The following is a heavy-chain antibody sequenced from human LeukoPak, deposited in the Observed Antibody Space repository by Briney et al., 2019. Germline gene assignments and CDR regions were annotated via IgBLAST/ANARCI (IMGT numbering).Heavy chain of an antibody. CDR3: ARTTSWVVTAIPHYFDY. Sequence: ASVKVSCKASGYTFTSYDINWVRQATGQGLEWMGWINPNSGGTNYAQKSQGRVTMTRDTSISTAYMELSRLRSDDTAVYYCARTTSWVVTAIPHYFDYWGQGTLVTVSS. CDR1: GYTFTSYD. J-gene: IGHJ4*02. CDR2: INPNSGGT. V-gene: IGHV1-2*02. D-gene: IGHD2-21*02.